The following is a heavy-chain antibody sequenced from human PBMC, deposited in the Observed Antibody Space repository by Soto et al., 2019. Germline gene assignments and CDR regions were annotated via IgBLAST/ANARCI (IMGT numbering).Heavy chain of an antibody. J-gene: IGHJ6*02. CDR1: GGSISSSSYY. V-gene: IGHV4-39*01. CDR2: IYYSGST. CDR3: AKGPGYSFGYSVYYYYYGMDV. D-gene: IGHD5-18*01. Sequence: KPSETLSLTCTVSGGSISSSSYYWGWIRQPPGKGQEWIGSIYYSGSTYYNPSLKSRVTISVDTSKNQFSLKLSSVTAADTAVYYCAKGPGYSFGYSVYYYYYGMDVWGQGTTVT.